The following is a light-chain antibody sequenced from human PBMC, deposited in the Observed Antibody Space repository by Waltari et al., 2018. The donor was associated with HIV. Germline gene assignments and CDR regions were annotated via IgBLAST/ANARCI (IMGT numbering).Light chain of an antibody. J-gene: IGKJ4*01. CDR3: QQYYSYPKLT. CDR2: AAS. Sequence: AIRMTQSPSSFPASTGDRVTITCRASQGISSYLAWYQQKPGKATKLLIYAASTLQSGVPSRFIGSGSGTDFTLTISCLQSEDFATYYCQQYYSYPKLTFGGGTKVEIK. CDR1: QGISSY. V-gene: IGKV1-8*01.